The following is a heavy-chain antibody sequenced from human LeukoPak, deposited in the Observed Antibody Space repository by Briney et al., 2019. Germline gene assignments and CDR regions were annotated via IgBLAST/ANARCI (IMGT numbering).Heavy chain of an antibody. V-gene: IGHV3-9*01. CDR2: ISWNSGTI. CDR1: GFTFDDYA. J-gene: IGHJ4*02. CDR3: ARVYSSSWYYFDY. Sequence: GGSLRLSCAASGFTFDDYAMHWVRQAPGKGLEWVSGISWNSGTIAYADSVEGRFTISRDNAKNSLYLQMNSLRAEDTAVYYCARVYSSSWYYFDYWGQGTLVTVSS. D-gene: IGHD6-13*01.